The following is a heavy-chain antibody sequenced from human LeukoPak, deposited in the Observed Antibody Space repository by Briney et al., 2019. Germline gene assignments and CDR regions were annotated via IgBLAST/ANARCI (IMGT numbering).Heavy chain of an antibody. V-gene: IGHV4-59*08. CDR3: AKLFPPIY. Sequence: SETLSLTCSVSGGSIGSYYWGWIRQPPGKGLEWMGYVYYSGSTNYNPSLKSRVTISVDTSKNQFSLKLSSVTAADTAVYYCAKLFPPIYWGQGTLVTVSS. CDR1: GGSIGSYY. J-gene: IGHJ4*02. CDR2: VYYSGST.